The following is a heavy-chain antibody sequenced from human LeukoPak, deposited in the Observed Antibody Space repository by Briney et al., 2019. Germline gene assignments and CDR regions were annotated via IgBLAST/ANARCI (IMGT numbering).Heavy chain of an antibody. V-gene: IGHV4-34*01. J-gene: IGHJ4*02. D-gene: IGHD2-15*01. CDR3: ASGYCSGGSCYAVEY. Sequence: SETLSLTCAVYGGSFSGYYWSWIRQPPGKGLEWIGEINHSGSTYYNPSPKSRVTISVDTSKNQFSLKLSSVTAADTAVYYCASGYCSGGSCYAVEYWGQGTLVTVSS. CDR2: INHSGST. CDR1: GGSFSGYY.